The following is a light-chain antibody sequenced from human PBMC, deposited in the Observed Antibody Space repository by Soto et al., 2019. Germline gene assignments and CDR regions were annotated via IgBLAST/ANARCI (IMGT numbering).Light chain of an antibody. CDR2: DAS. CDR3: QHYYHYPHT. Sequence: DIQMTQSPSTLSASVGDRVTITCRASQSISNWLAWYQQKPGKAPKLLIYDASSLESGVPSRFSGSGSGTEFALSVSGLQPDDLAAYYGQHYYHYPHTFGQGTKLDIK. V-gene: IGKV1-5*01. CDR1: QSISNW. J-gene: IGKJ2*01.